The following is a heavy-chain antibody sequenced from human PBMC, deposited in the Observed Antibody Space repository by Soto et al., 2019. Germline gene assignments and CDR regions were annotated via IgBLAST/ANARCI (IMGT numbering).Heavy chain of an antibody. Sequence: QVQLVQSGAEVKKPGASVKVSCKASGYTFTSYDINWVRQATGQGLEWMGWMNPNSGNTGYAQKFQGRVTMTRNTSLSTAYMELSSLRSEDTAVYYCARANLGYCTNGVCPDDYWGQGTLVTVSS. CDR3: ARANLGYCTNGVCPDDY. V-gene: IGHV1-8*01. J-gene: IGHJ4*02. CDR2: MNPNSGNT. D-gene: IGHD2-8*01. CDR1: GYTFTSYD.